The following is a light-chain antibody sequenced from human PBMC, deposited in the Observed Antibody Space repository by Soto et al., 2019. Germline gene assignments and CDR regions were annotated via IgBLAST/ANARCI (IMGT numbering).Light chain of an antibody. Sequence: DIQMTQSPSSLSASVGDRVTISCRASQIISTYLNWYQQKPGTAPRLLISRASSVKSGVPPRFSGSGSGTDFTLTISSLQPEDFATYYCQQSYSTPITFGQGTRLEIK. CDR2: RAS. CDR3: QQSYSTPIT. V-gene: IGKV1-39*01. J-gene: IGKJ5*01. CDR1: QIISTY.